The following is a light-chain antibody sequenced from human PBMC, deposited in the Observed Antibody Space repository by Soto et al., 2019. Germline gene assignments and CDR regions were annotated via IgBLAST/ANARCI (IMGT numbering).Light chain of an antibody. CDR2: NND. CDR3: AAWDDRLKGYV. Sequence: QSVLTQPPSASGTPGHRVTISCSGSGSNFGSNTVNWYRHLPGTAPKLLIYNNDQRPSGVPDRFSGSKSGTSASLAISGLQSDDEADYYCAAWDDRLKGYVFGTGTKLTVL. CDR1: GSNFGSNT. J-gene: IGLJ1*01. V-gene: IGLV1-44*01.